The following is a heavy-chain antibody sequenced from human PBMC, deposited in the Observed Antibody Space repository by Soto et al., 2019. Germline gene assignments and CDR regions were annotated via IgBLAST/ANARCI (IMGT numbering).Heavy chain of an antibody. CDR2: IYYSGST. J-gene: IGHJ6*02. V-gene: IGHV4-59*01. Sequence: SETLSLTCTVSGGSISSYYWSWIRQPPGKGLEWIGYIYYSGSTNYNPSLKSRVTISVDTSKNQFSLKLSSVTAADTAVYYCARDGGYCSSTSCESPYYYYGMDVWGQGTTVTVSS. D-gene: IGHD2-2*01. CDR3: ARDGGYCSSTSCESPYYYYGMDV. CDR1: GGSISSYY.